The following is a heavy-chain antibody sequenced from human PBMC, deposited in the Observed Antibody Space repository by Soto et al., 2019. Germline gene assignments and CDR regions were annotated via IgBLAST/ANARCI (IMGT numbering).Heavy chain of an antibody. Sequence: GGSLRLSCAASGFTFRDYAMSWVRQSPGKGLEWVADISGSGNEARHADSVRGRFTISRDNSRDTLFLQMNSLTVDDTAVYYCGKERRGSGWSVCNFWGQGTLVTVSS. V-gene: IGHV3-23*01. CDR3: GKERRGSGWSVCNF. CDR1: GFTFRDYA. CDR2: ISGSGNEA. D-gene: IGHD6-19*01. J-gene: IGHJ4*02.